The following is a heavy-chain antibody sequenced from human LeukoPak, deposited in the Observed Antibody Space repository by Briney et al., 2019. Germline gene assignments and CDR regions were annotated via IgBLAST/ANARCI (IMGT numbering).Heavy chain of an antibody. Sequence: KSSETLSLTCTVSGGSISSYYWSWIRQPPGKGLGWIGYIYYSGNTNYNPSLKSRVTISVDTSKNQFSLKLSSVTAADTAVYYCARHSSSYFDYWGQGTLVTVSS. V-gene: IGHV4-59*08. CDR1: GGSISSYY. CDR2: IYYSGNT. D-gene: IGHD6-13*01. J-gene: IGHJ4*02. CDR3: ARHSSSYFDY.